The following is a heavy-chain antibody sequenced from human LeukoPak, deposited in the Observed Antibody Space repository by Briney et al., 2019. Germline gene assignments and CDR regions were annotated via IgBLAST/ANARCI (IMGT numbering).Heavy chain of an antibody. CDR3: AKEVSGTGGNTNGYFDY. CDR1: GFTFSNYA. D-gene: IGHD4-23*01. V-gene: IGHV3-23*01. J-gene: IGHJ4*02. Sequence: PGGSLRLSCAGSGFTFSNYAMSWVRQAPGKGLECFSVISGSGGNTYYADSGKGRFTISRDNSKNTLYLQMNSLRAEDTAVYYCAKEVSGTGGNTNGYFDYWGQGTLVTVSS. CDR2: ISGSGGNT.